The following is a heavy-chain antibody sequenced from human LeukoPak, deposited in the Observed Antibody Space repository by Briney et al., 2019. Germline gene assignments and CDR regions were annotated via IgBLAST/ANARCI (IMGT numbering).Heavy chain of an antibody. CDR1: GFTFSSYG. J-gene: IGHJ4*02. CDR3: AKDLERHIVVVPASAVDY. Sequence: GRSLRLSCAASGFTFSSYGMHWVRQAPGKGLEWVAVISYDGSKKYYADSVKGRFTISRDNVKNTLYLQMNSLRVEDTAVYYCAKDLERHIVVVPASAVDYWGQGTLVTVSS. V-gene: IGHV3-30*18. CDR2: ISYDGSKK. D-gene: IGHD2-21*02.